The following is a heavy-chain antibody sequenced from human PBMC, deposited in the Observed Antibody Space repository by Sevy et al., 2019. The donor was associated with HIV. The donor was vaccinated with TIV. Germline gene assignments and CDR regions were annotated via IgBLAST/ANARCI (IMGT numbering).Heavy chain of an antibody. V-gene: IGHV3-48*03. Sequence: GGSLRLSCAASGFTFSSYEMNWVRQAPGKGLEWVSYISNSGTIISYSDSVRGRFTISRDNARNSVYLQMNSLRAEDTAAYYCARDLPPSATTLAHFDYWGQGTLVTVSS. CDR1: GFTFSSYE. J-gene: IGHJ4*02. D-gene: IGHD4-4*01. CDR3: ARDLPPSATTLAHFDY. CDR2: ISNSGTII.